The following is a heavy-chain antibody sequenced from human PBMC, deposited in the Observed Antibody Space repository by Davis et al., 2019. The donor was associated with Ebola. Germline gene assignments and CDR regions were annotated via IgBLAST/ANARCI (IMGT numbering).Heavy chain of an antibody. J-gene: IGHJ6*03. Sequence: PSETLSLTCTVSGGSISSYYWSWIRQPPGKGLEWIGEINHSGSTNYNPSLKSRVTISVDTSKNQFSLKLSSVTAADTAVYYCALPGVLRFLEWLHPDYYYMDVWGKGTTVTVSS. CDR2: INHSGST. CDR3: ALPGVLRFLEWLHPDYYYMDV. V-gene: IGHV4-34*01. D-gene: IGHD3-3*01. CDR1: GGSISSYY.